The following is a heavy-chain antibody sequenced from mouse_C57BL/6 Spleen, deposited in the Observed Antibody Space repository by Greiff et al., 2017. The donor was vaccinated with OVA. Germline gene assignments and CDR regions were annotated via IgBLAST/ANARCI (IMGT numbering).Heavy chain of an antibody. CDR1: GYAFSSYW. D-gene: IGHD2-12*01. V-gene: IGHV1-80*01. CDR3: ARGGVTGFAY. J-gene: IGHJ3*01. Sequence: VQLHQSGAELVKPGASVKISCKASGYAFSSYWMNWVKQRPGKGLEWIGQISPGDGDPNYNGKFKGKATLTVDQSSSTAYMPLSRLTAEDSAVYCGARGGVTGFAYWGQGTLVTVSA. CDR2: ISPGDGDP.